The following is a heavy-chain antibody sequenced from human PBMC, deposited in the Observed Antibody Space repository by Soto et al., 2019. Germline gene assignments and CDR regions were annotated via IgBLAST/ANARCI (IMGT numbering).Heavy chain of an antibody. Sequence: GASVKVSCKASGYTFTSYDINWVRQATGQGLEWMGWMNPNSGNTGYAQKFQGRVTMTRNTSISTAYMELSSLRSEDTAVYYCASALSEYCYYYMDVWGKGTTVTVSS. CDR3: ASALSEYCYYYMDV. V-gene: IGHV1-8*01. J-gene: IGHJ6*03. CDR2: MNPNSGNT. CDR1: GYTFTSYD.